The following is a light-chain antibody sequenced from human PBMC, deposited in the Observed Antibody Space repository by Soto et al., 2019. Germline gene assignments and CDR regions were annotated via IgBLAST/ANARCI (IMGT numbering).Light chain of an antibody. Sequence: EIVLTQSPGTLSLSPGERATLSCRASQSVSSSYLAWYQQKPGQAPRLLIYGASSRATGIPDRFSGSGSGPDFTLTISRLEPEDVAVYFCQQYGSSRLTFGGGTKVEIK. CDR1: QSVSSSY. V-gene: IGKV3-20*01. CDR2: GAS. J-gene: IGKJ4*01. CDR3: QQYGSSRLT.